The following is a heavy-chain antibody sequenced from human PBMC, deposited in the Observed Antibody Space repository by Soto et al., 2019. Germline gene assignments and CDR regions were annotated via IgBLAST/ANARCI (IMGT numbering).Heavy chain of an antibody. CDR3: ARDIAAAGTSYYYYGMDV. V-gene: IGHV3-33*01. D-gene: IGHD6-13*01. CDR1: GFTFSSYG. Sequence: HVQLVESGGGVVKPGRSLRLSCAASGFTFSSYGMHWVRQAPGKGLEWVAVIWYDGSNKYYADSVKGRFTISRDNSKNTLYLQMNSLRAEDTAVYYCARDIAAAGTSYYYYGMDVWGQGTTVTVSS. CDR2: IWYDGSNK. J-gene: IGHJ6*02.